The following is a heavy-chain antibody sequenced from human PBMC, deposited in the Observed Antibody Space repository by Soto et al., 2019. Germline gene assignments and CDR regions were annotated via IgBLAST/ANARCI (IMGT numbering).Heavy chain of an antibody. J-gene: IGHJ4*02. CDR3: ARDGLLGYFDY. CDR1: GFTFSSYG. V-gene: IGHV3-30*03. Sequence: GGSLRLSCAASGFTFSSYGMHWVRQAPGKGLEWVAVISYDGSNKYYADSVKGRFTISRDNSKNTLYLQMNSLRAEDTAVYYCARDGLLGYFDYWGQGTLVTVSS. CDR2: ISYDGSNK. D-gene: IGHD2-15*01.